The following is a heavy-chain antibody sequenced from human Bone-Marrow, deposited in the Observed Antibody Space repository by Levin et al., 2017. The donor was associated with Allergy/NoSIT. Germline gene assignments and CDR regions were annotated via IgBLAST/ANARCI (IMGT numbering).Heavy chain of an antibody. CDR1: SGSIINYY. CDR3: ARHLGGPREFDY. Sequence: SQTLSLTCTVSSGSIINYYWSWIRQPPGKGLEWIGYIFYSGSTNYNPSLKSRVTLSVDTSKNQFSLKLTSVTAADTAIYYCARHLGGPREFDYWGPGTLVTVSS. D-gene: IGHD3-16*01. V-gene: IGHV4-59*08. CDR2: IFYSGST. J-gene: IGHJ4*02.